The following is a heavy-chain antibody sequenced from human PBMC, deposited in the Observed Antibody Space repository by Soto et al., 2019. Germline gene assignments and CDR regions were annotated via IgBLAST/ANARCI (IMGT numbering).Heavy chain of an antibody. CDR1: GFTFNTYD. Sequence: EVQLVESGGGLVKPGGSLRLSCAASGFTFNTYDMNWVRQAPGKGLESVSSITTSSAYIYYADSLKGRITISRDNAKNSRFLQMNSLRAEYTAVYYCVRSGTARLLRHSWFDTWGQGTLVTVSS. D-gene: IGHD2-21*01. V-gene: IGHV3-21*01. CDR3: VRSGTARLLRHSWFDT. CDR2: ITTSSAYI. J-gene: IGHJ5*02.